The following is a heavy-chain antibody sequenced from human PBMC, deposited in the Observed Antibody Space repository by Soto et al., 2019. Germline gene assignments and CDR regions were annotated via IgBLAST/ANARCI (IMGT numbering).Heavy chain of an antibody. V-gene: IGHV3-48*03. J-gene: IGHJ5*02. CDR2: ISSSGSTI. CDR1: GFTFSSYE. Sequence: GSLRLSCAASGFTFSSYEMNWVRQAPGKGLEWVSYISSSGSTIYYADSVKGRFTISRDNAKNSLYLQMNSLRAEDTAVYYCARDPVGSGWLDNWFDPWGQGTLVTVSS. D-gene: IGHD6-19*01. CDR3: ARDPVGSGWLDNWFDP.